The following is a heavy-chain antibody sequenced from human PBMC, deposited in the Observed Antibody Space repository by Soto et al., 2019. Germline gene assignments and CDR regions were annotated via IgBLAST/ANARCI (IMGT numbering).Heavy chain of an antibody. CDR2: IIPIFGTA. CDR3: AREDSSGYWAQFGY. CDR1: GGTFSSYA. V-gene: IGHV1-69*13. D-gene: IGHD3-22*01. J-gene: IGHJ4*02. Sequence: SVKVSCKASGGTFSSYAISWVRQAPGQGLEWMGGIIPIFGTANYAQKFQGRVTITADESTSTAYMELSSLRSEDTAVYYCAREDSSGYWAQFGYWGQGTLVTVPS.